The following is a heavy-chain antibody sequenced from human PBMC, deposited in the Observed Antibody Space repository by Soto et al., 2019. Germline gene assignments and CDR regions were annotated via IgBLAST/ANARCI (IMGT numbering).Heavy chain of an antibody. CDR1: GGSISSSSYY. CDR2: IYYSGST. V-gene: IGHV4-39*01. J-gene: IGHJ6*03. Sequence: SETLSLTCTVSGGSISSSSYYWGWIRQPPGKGLEWIGSIYYSGSTYYNPSLKSRVTISVDTSKNQFSLKLSSVTAADTAVYYCASPGKIQTDILTGYYAWYYYYYMDVWGKGTTVTVSS. D-gene: IGHD3-9*01. CDR3: ASPGKIQTDILTGYYAWYYYYYMDV.